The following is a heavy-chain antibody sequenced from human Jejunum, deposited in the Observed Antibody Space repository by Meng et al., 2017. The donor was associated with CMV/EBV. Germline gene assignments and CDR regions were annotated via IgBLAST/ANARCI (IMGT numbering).Heavy chain of an antibody. Sequence: IWVREAPGRGLEWVAYIKYDGSEKDYVDSVKGRFTISRDNAKNSLYLQMNSLRAEDTAVYYCASALGYCSSTSCQYYFDYWGQGTLVTVSS. J-gene: IGHJ4*02. D-gene: IGHD2-2*01. V-gene: IGHV3-7*01. CDR2: IKYDGSEK. CDR3: ASALGYCSSTSCQYYFDY.